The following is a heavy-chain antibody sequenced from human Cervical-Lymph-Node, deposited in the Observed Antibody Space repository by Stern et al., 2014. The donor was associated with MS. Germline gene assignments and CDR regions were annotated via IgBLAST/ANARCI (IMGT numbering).Heavy chain of an antibody. J-gene: IGHJ4*02. CDR1: GGSVSSSSHY. CDR3: ARALPQSSGIGVSYYFDY. V-gene: IGHV4-39*01. CDR2: MDFAGNT. D-gene: IGHD6-19*01. Sequence: QLQLQESGPGLVKPSETLSLTCTVSGGSVSSSSHYWAWIRQPPGKWLEXLGGMDFAGNTYYTPPLRSRVTLSGATSKNQVSLNLISVTAADTAVYYCARALPQSSGIGVSYYFDYWGQGALVTVSS.